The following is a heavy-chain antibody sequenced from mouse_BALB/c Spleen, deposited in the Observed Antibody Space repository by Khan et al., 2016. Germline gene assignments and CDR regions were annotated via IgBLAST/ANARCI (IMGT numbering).Heavy chain of an antibody. J-gene: IGHJ2*01. CDR2: IYPGDGDT. CDR3: ARRGYGNYFDY. CDR1: GYTFTSYW. D-gene: IGHD2-10*02. V-gene: IGHV1-87*01. Sequence: QVQLQQSGAELARPGASVKLSCKASGYTFTSYWMPWVKQRPGQGLEWIGAIYPGDGDTRYTQKFKGKATLTADTSSSTAYMQLSSLASEDSAVYYCARRGYGNYFDYWGQGTTLTVSS.